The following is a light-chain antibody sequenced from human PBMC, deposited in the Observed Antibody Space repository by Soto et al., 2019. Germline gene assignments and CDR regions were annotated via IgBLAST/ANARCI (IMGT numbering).Light chain of an antibody. Sequence: EIVMTQSPATLSLSPGERXTLSCRASQSVNSNLAWYQQKAGQAPRLLIFGTSTRATGFPARFSGSGSGTDFTLTISSLQFEDFAVYYCQQYGDSPVTFGQGTKVDI. CDR3: QQYGDSPVT. CDR2: GTS. CDR1: QSVNSN. V-gene: IGKV3-15*01. J-gene: IGKJ1*01.